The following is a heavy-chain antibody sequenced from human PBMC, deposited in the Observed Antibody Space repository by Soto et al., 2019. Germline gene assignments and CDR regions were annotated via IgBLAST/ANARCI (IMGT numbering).Heavy chain of an antibody. CDR3: ARALPPYSSSWYDAFDI. J-gene: IGHJ3*02. V-gene: IGHV6-1*01. CDR2: TYYRSKWYN. D-gene: IGHD6-13*01. Sequence: SQTLSLTCAISGDSVSSNSAAWNWIRQSPSRGLEWLGRTYYRSKWYNDYAVSVKSRITINPDTSKNQFSLQLNSVTPEDTAVYYCARALPPYSSSWYDAFDIWGRGTMVTVPS. CDR1: GDSVSSNSAA.